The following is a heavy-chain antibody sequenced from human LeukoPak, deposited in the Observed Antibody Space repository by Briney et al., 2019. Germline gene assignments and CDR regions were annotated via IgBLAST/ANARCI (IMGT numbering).Heavy chain of an antibody. D-gene: IGHD2-21*01. Sequence: GGSLRLSCVGSGFTFRSHAMSWVRQAPEKGLEFVSGIYENGGTTYYADSVKGRFSISRDNSKNTLYLQMDSLRGEDTAVYYCAKDFRIGYSAHFDYWGQGALSPSPQ. V-gene: IGHV3-23*01. CDR2: IYENGGTT. CDR1: GFTFRSHA. J-gene: IGHJ4*02. CDR3: AKDFRIGYSAHFDY.